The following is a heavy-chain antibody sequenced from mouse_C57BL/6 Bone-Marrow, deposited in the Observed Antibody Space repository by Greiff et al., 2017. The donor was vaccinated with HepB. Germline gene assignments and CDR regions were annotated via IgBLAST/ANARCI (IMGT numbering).Heavy chain of an antibody. CDR1: GYSITSGYN. V-gene: IGHV3-6*01. D-gene: IGHD1-1*01. CDR3: AREGHYYGSSYWYFDV. J-gene: IGHJ1*03. CDR2: ISYDGSN. Sequence: EVKLVESGPGLVKPSQSLSLTCSVTGYSITSGYNWNWIRQFPGNKLEWMGYISYDGSNNYNPSLKNRISITRDTSKNQFFLKLNSVTTEDTATYDCAREGHYYGSSYWYFDVWGTGTTVTVSS.